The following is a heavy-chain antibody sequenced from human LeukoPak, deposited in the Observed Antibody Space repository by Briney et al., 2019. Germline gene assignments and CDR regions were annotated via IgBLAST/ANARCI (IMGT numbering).Heavy chain of an antibody. Sequence: SETLSLTCTVSGYSISSGYYWGWIRQPPGKGLEWIGSIYHSGSTYYNPSLKSRVTISVDTSKNQFSLKLSSVTAADTAVYYCARSPHRPDYYDSSGYYYYFDYWGQGTLVTVSS. J-gene: IGHJ4*02. V-gene: IGHV4-38-2*02. CDR2: IYHSGST. CDR1: GYSISSGYY. CDR3: ARSPHRPDYYDSSGYYYYFDY. D-gene: IGHD3-22*01.